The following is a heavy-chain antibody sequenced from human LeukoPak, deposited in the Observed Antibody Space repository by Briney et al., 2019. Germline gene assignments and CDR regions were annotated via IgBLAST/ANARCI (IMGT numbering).Heavy chain of an antibody. CDR2: IYYSGST. CDR1: GGSLSSSSYY. J-gene: IGHJ4*02. CDR3: ARASSDSSPGY. Sequence: SETLSLTCTVSGGSLSSSSYYWGWIRQPPGKGLEWIGSIYYSGSTYYNPSLKSRVTISVDTSKNQFSLKLSSVTAADTAVYYCARASSDSSPGYWGQGTLVTVSS. D-gene: IGHD2-2*01. V-gene: IGHV4-39*07.